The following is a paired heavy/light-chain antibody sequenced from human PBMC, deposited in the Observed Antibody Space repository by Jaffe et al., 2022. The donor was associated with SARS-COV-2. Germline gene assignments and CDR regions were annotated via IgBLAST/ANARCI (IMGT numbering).Light chain of an antibody. V-gene: IGKV3D-20*01. J-gene: IGKJ4*01. CDR1: QTVIKTF. Sequence: VLTQSPATLSLSPGERATLSCGASQTVIKTFLAWYQQKPGLAPRLLIYDASSRATGIPDRFSGSGSGTDFTLTISRLEPEDFAVYYCQQYGSSPLTFGGGTKVEIK. CDR2: DAS. CDR3: QQYGSSPLT.
Heavy chain of an antibody. CDR1: GFTFSNYW. CDR3: VSQLTNAPLDY. V-gene: IGHV3-74*01. D-gene: IGHD3-10*01. Sequence: EVQLVESGGDLVQPGGSLRLSCAASGFTFSNYWMHWVRQAPGKGLLWVSRINPDGSNTIYADSVKGRFTISRDNAKNTLYLQMNSLRAEDTAVYYCVSQLTNAPLDYWGQGTLVTVSS. CDR2: INPDGSNT. J-gene: IGHJ4*02.